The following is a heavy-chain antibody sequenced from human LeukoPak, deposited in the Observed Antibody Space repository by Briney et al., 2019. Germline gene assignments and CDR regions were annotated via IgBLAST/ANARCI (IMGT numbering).Heavy chain of an antibody. D-gene: IGHD2-15*01. CDR2: ISYDGSNK. V-gene: IGHV3-30*04. Sequence: GRSLRLSCAASGFTFSSYAMHWVRQAPGKGLEWVAVISYDGSNKYYADSVKGRFTISRDNSKNPLYLQVNSLRAEDTAVYYCANTRGYGYYFNYWGQGTLVTVSS. J-gene: IGHJ4*02. CDR3: ANTRGYGYYFNY. CDR1: GFTFSSYA.